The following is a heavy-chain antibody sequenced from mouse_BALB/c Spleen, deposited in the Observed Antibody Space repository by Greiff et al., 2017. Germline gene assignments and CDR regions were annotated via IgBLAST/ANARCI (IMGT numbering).Heavy chain of an antibody. CDR3: ARRGYDYDEGFAY. CDR2: ISYSGST. Sequence: EVQLQESGPSLVKPSQTLSLTCSVTGDSITSGYWNWIRKFPGNKLEYMGYISYSGSTYYNPSLKSRISITRDTSKNQYYLQLNSVTTEDTATYYCARRGYDYDEGFAYWGQGTLVTVSA. D-gene: IGHD2-4*01. CDR1: GDSITSGY. V-gene: IGHV3-8*02. J-gene: IGHJ3*01.